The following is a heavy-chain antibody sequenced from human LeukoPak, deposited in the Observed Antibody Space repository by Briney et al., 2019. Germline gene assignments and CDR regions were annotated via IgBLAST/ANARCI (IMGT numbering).Heavy chain of an antibody. J-gene: IGHJ4*02. CDR3: AKGQPEWELLAYYFDY. CDR1: GFTVSSNS. V-gene: IGHV3-53*01. D-gene: IGHD1-26*01. CDR2: IYSGGNT. Sequence: PGGSLRLSCTVSGFTVSSNSMSWDRQAPGKGLEWVSFIYSGGNTHYSDSVKGRFTISRDNSKNTLYLQMNSLRAEDTAVYYCAKGQPEWELLAYYFDYWGQGTLVTVSS.